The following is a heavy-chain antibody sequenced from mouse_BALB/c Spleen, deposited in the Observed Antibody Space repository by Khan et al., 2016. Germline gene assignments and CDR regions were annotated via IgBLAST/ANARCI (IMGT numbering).Heavy chain of an antibody. CDR2: INPSNGGT. D-gene: IGHD1-1*01. J-gene: IGHJ4*01. Sequence: QVQLQQSGAELVKPGASVKLSCKASGYTFTSYYMYWVKQRPGQGLEWIGEINPSNGGTNFNEKFKSKATLTVDKSSSTAYMQLSSLTSDDSAVYYCTRRGGSRGGYAMDYWGQGTSVTVSS. V-gene: IGHV1S81*02. CDR3: TRRGGSRGGYAMDY. CDR1: GYTFTSYY.